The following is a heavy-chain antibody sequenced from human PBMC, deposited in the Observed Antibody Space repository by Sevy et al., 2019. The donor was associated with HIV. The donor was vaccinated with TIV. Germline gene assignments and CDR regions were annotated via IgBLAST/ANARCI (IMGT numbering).Heavy chain of an antibody. CDR3: AREVRGYSYGLNWYFDL. D-gene: IGHD5-18*01. Sequence: SETLSLTCTVSGGSISSYYWSWIRQPPGKGLEWIGYIYYGGSTNYNPSLKSRVTISVDTSKNQFSLKLSSVTAADTAVYYCAREVRGYSYGLNWYFDLWGRGTLVTVSS. CDR2: IYYGGST. CDR1: GGSISSYY. V-gene: IGHV4-59*01. J-gene: IGHJ2*01.